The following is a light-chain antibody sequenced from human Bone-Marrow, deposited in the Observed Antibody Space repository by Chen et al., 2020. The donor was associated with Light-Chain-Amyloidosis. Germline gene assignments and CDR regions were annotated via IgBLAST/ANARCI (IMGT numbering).Light chain of an antibody. J-gene: IGLJ3*02. Sequence: SYVLTQPSSVSVSPGQTATLPCGGNNIGSTSVHWYHQTPGQAPLLVVYDDSDRPSGTPERWSGSNSGNTATLTISRVEAGDEADYYCQVWDRSSDRPVFGGGTKLTVL. CDR1: NIGSTS. V-gene: IGLV3-21*02. CDR2: DDS. CDR3: QVWDRSSDRPV.